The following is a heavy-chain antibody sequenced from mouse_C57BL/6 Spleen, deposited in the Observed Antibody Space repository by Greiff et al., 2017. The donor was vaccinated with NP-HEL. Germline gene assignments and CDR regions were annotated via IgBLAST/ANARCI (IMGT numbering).Heavy chain of an antibody. V-gene: IGHV3-6*01. D-gene: IGHD1-1*01. J-gene: IGHJ1*03. CDR3: ARDGYYYGSSPRWYFDV. CDR1: GYSITSGYY. Sequence: EVKLMESGPGLVKPSQSLSLTCSVTGYSITSGYYWNWIRQFPGNKLEWMGYISYDGSNNYNPSLKNRISITRDTSKNQFFLKLNSVTTEETATYYCARDGYYYGSSPRWYFDVWGTGTTVTVSS. CDR2: ISYDGSN.